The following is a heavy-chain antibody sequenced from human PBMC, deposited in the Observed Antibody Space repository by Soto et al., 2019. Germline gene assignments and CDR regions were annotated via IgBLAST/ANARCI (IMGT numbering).Heavy chain of an antibody. CDR1: GFTFSSYG. Sequence: GGSLRLSCAASGFTFSSYGMHWVRQAPGKGLEGVAVIWYDGSNKYYADSVKGRFTISRDNSKNTLYLQMNSLRAEDTAVYYCAREVNSGYDFFDYWGQGTLVTVSS. D-gene: IGHD5-12*01. V-gene: IGHV3-33*01. J-gene: IGHJ4*02. CDR3: AREVNSGYDFFDY. CDR2: IWYDGSNK.